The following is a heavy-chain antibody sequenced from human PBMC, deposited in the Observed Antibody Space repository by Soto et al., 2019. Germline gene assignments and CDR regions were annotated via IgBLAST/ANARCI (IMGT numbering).Heavy chain of an antibody. CDR3: TRDVKVAAAGYCDA. CDR2: ISSAASYA. Sequence: QVQLVESGGGLVKPGESLRLSCAASGFTFSDYYMSWIRQAPGKGLEWVSYISSAASYANYADSVKGRFTIARDNAKKSLDLQMDSLRAQDTAIYYCTRDVKVAAAGYCDAWGTGTLVTAPS. CDR1: GFTFSDYY. D-gene: IGHD6-13*01. J-gene: IGHJ4*02. V-gene: IGHV3-11*06.